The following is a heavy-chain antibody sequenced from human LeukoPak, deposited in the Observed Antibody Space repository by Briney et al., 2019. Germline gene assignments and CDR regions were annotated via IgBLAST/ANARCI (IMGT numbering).Heavy chain of an antibody. CDR3: ARGGYDILTGDAFDM. CDR2: INPNSGGT. V-gene: IGHV1-2*02. J-gene: IGHJ3*02. CDR1: GYTFTGYY. D-gene: IGHD3-9*01. Sequence: ASVKVSCKASGYTFTGYYMHWVRQAPGQGLEWMGWINPNSGGTNYAQKFQGRVTMTRDTSTSTAYMELRNLRSDDTAVYYCARGGYDILTGDAFDMWGQGTMVTVSS.